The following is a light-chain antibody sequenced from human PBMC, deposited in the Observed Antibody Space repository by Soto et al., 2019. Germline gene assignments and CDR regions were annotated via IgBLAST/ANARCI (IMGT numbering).Light chain of an antibody. CDR2: EVT. CDR1: SSDVGGYIY. Sequence: QSVLTQPASVSGSPGQSITISCTGTSSDVGGYIYVSWYQQHPGKAPKLMIYEVTKRPSGVPDRFSASKSGNTASLTVSGLQAEDEADYYCSSHGGANNFYVFGTGTKVTVL. V-gene: IGLV2-8*01. J-gene: IGLJ1*01. CDR3: SSHGGANNFYV.